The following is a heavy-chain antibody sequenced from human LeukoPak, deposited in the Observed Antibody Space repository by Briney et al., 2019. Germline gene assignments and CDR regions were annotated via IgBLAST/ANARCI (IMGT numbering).Heavy chain of an antibody. CDR1: GYTFTGYY. V-gene: IGHV1-2*02. D-gene: IGHD5-12*01. CDR2: INPNSGGA. CDR3: GKTRGYTGYAPPDY. Sequence: ASVKVSCKTSGYTFTGYYIHWVRQAPGQWLEGMGWINPNSGGANYAQNFQGRVTMTRDTSISTASMELSSLRSDDTAVYYCGKTRGYTGYAPPDYWGQGTLVTVSS. J-gene: IGHJ4*02.